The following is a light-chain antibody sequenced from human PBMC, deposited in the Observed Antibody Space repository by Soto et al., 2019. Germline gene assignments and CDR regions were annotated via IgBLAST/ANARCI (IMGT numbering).Light chain of an antibody. CDR2: DAS. J-gene: IGKJ4*01. CDR3: QQFSSYPLT. CDR1: QTVRNNY. V-gene: IGKV3-20*01. Sequence: ESVLTPYPGTRSLSAGEIDTRSCRASQTVRNNYLAWYQQKPGQAPRLLIYDASSRATGIPDRFSGGGSGTGFTLTISRLEPEDFAVYYCQQFSSYPLTFGGGTKVDIK.